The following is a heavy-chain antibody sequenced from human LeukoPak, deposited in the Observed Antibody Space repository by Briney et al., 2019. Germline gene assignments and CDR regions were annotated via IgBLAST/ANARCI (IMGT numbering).Heavy chain of an antibody. Sequence: ASVKVSCKASGYTFTSYDINWVRQATGQGLEWMGWMNPNSGNTGYAQKFQGRVTMTRDTSTSTVYMELSGLRSEDTAVYYCARERGGSYYDSSGYYGYWGQGTLVTVSS. CDR1: GYTFTSYD. CDR3: ARERGGSYYDSSGYYGY. J-gene: IGHJ4*02. V-gene: IGHV1-8*01. CDR2: MNPNSGNT. D-gene: IGHD3-22*01.